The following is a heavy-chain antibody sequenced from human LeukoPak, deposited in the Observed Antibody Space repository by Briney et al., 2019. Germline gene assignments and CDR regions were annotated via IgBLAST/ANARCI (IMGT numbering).Heavy chain of an antibody. CDR1: GGSISSGGYS. CDR2: INHSGST. Sequence: RPSETLSLTCAVSGGSISSGGYSWSWIRQPPGKGLEWIGEINHSGSTNYNPSLKSRVTISVDTSKNQFSLKLSSVTAADTAVYYCARGPGKQQRWLPPYFDYWGQGTLVTVSS. CDR3: ARGPGKQQRWLPPYFDY. V-gene: IGHV4-30-2*01. D-gene: IGHD5-12*01. J-gene: IGHJ4*02.